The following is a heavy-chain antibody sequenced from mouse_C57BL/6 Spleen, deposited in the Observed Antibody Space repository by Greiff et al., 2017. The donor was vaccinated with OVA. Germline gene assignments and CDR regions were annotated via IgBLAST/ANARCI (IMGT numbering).Heavy chain of an antibody. J-gene: IGHJ2*01. CDR2: IDPSDSYT. D-gene: IGHD3-3*01. V-gene: IGHV1-59*01. Sequence: QVQLQQPGAELVRPGTSVKLSCKASGYTFTSYWMHWVKQRPGQGLEWIGVIDPSDSYTNYNQKFKGKATLTVDTSSSTAYMQLSSLTSEDSAVYYCARKGAGPDYWGQGTTLTVSS. CDR3: ARKGAGPDY. CDR1: GYTFTSYW.